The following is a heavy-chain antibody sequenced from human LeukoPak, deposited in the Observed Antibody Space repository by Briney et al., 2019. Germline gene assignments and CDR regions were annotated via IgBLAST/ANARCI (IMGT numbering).Heavy chain of an antibody. CDR3: AKRGVVIRVILVGFHKEAYYFDS. V-gene: IGHV3-23*01. CDR2: ISGSGGGT. D-gene: IGHD3-22*01. CDR1: GITISNYG. J-gene: IGHJ4*02. Sequence: GGSLRLSCAVSGITISNYGMSWVRQAPGKGLEWVAGISGSGGGTNYADSVKGRFTISRDNPKNTLFLQMNNLRAEDTAVYFCAKRGVVIRVILVGFHKEAYYFDSWGQGALVTVSS.